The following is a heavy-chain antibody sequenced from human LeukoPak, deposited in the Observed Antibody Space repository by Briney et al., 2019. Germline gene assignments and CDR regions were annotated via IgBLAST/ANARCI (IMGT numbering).Heavy chain of an antibody. Sequence: GGSLRLSCVVSGFTFSNYWMSWVRQAPGQGLEWVANINQDEGHKDYVDSVKGRFTVSRDNAKNSLYLQMNRLRVDDTAMYFCVRGVEYWGQGTPVTVSS. V-gene: IGHV3-7*04. CDR3: VRGVEY. CDR1: GFTFSNYW. J-gene: IGHJ4*02. CDR2: INQDEGHK.